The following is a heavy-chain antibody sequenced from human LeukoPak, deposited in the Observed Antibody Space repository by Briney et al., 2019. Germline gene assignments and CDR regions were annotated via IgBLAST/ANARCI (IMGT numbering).Heavy chain of an antibody. J-gene: IGHJ3*02. CDR3: ARDSDMIVVPSAFDI. CDR1: GYTFTSYG. V-gene: IGHV1-18*01. D-gene: IGHD3-22*01. CDR2: ISAYNGNT. Sequence: GASVKVSCKASGYTFTSYGISWVRQAPGQGLEWMGWISAYNGNTNYAQKLQGRVTMTTDTSTSTAYMELRSLRSDDTAVYYCARDSDMIVVPSAFDIWGRGTMVTVSS.